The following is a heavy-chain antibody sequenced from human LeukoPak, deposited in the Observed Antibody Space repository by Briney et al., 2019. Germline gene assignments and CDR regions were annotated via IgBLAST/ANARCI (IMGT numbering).Heavy chain of an antibody. CDR2: IYSSGST. V-gene: IGHV4-4*07. J-gene: IGHJ4*02. D-gene: IGHD6-13*01. CDR3: ARHDRSTIWYTPPDS. Sequence: KPSETLSLTCTVSGGSISNYYWSWVRQPAGKGLEWIGHIYSSGSTNYNPSLKSRVTMSIDTSKNQFSLKLSSATAADTAVYYCARHDRSTIWYTPPDSWGQGTLVTVSS. CDR1: GGSISNYY.